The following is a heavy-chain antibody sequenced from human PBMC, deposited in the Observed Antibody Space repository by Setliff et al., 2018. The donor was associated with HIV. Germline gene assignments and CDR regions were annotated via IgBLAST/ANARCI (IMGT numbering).Heavy chain of an antibody. CDR3: ARDRELGAFDL. CDR2: IYHTGTT. V-gene: IGHV4-59*02. J-gene: IGHJ3*01. D-gene: IGHD1-26*01. Sequence: SETLSLTCRVSGMSVSGYYWSWIRQSPGKGLEWIGYIYHTGTTSYNPSLKSRVTIQIDRSNNHFSLNLRSATTADTAVYFCARDRELGAFDLWGQGTMVTVSS. CDR1: GMSVSGYY.